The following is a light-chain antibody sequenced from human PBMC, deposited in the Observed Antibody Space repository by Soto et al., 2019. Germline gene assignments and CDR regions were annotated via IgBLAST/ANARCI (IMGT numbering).Light chain of an antibody. V-gene: IGKV1-27*01. J-gene: IGKJ1*01. CDR2: AAS. CDR3: QNYNGAPWT. CDR1: QDLSNY. Sequence: DIQMTQSPSSLSASVGDRVTITCRASQDLSNYLAWYQQKPGKVPKLLIYAASTLHSGVPSRFSGSGSGTDFTLTIGGLQPEDVANYYCQNYNGAPWTFGKGPKVKIE.